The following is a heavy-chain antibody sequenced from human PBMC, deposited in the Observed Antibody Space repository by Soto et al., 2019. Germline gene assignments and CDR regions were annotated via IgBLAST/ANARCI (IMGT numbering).Heavy chain of an antibody. Sequence: GGSLILSCAASGFTFSSYGMHWVRQAPGKGLEWVAVIWYDGSNKYYADSVKGRFTISRDNSKNTLYLQMNSLRAEDTAVYHCARDRLSYYDSSGWAFDIWGQGTMVTVSS. J-gene: IGHJ3*02. D-gene: IGHD3-22*01. CDR2: IWYDGSNK. CDR3: ARDRLSYYDSSGWAFDI. V-gene: IGHV3-33*01. CDR1: GFTFSSYG.